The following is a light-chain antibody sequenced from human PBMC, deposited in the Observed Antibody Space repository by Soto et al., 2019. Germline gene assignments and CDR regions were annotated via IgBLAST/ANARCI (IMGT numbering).Light chain of an antibody. Sequence: EIVLTQSPGTLSLSPGERATLSCRASQSVSSYYLAWYQQKPGQAPRLLIYGASSRATGIPDRFRGSGSGKDFTLTISGLEPEDFAVYYCQQYASSSLTFGPGTKVEIK. CDR1: QSVSSYY. CDR3: QQYASSSLT. V-gene: IGKV3-20*01. J-gene: IGKJ1*01. CDR2: GAS.